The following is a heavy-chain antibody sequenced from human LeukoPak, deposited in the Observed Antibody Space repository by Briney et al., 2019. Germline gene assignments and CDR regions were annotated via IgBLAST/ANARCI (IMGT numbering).Heavy chain of an antibody. CDR3: ARGRRMGAAGTFDP. J-gene: IGHJ5*02. D-gene: IGHD6-13*01. CDR2: MNPNSGNT. Sequence: GASVKVSCKASGYTFTSYDINWVRQATGQGLEWMGWMNPNSGNTGYAQKFQGRVTMTRNTSISTAYMELSSLRSEDTAAYYCARGRRMGAAGTFDPWGQGTLVTVSS. CDR1: GYTFTSYD. V-gene: IGHV1-8*01.